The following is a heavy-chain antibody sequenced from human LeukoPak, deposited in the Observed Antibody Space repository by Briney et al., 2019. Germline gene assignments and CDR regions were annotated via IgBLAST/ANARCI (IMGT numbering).Heavy chain of an antibody. CDR1: GYTFTSYG. CDR2: ISAYNGNT. Sequence: ASVKVSCKASGYTFTSYGISWVRQAPGRGLERMGWISAYNGNTNYAQKLQGRVTMTTDTSTSTAYMELRSLRSDDTAVYYCARETLGRYSSGWYIDYWGQGTLVTVSS. J-gene: IGHJ4*02. D-gene: IGHD6-19*01. CDR3: ARETLGRYSSGWYIDY. V-gene: IGHV1-18*01.